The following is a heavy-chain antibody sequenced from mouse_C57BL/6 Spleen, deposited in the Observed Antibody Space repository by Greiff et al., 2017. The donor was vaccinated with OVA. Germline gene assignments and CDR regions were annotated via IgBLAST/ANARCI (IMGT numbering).Heavy chain of an antibody. CDR1: GYTFTDYN. Sequence: EVQLQQSGPELVKPGASVKIPCKASGYTFTDYNMDWVKQSHGKSLEWIGDINPNNGGTIYNQKFKGKATLTVDKSSSTAYMELRSLTSEDTAVYYCARSPYGNYDYYAMDYWGQGTSVTVSS. J-gene: IGHJ4*01. V-gene: IGHV1-18*01. D-gene: IGHD2-1*01. CDR3: ARSPYGNYDYYAMDY. CDR2: INPNNGGT.